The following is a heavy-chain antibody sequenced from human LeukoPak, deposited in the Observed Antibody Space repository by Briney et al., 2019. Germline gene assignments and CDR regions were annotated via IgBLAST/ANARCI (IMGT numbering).Heavy chain of an antibody. Sequence: ASLKVSCKAFGYTFTGYYMHWVRQAPGQGLEWMGWINPNNGDTNYAQKFQGKVTMTRDTSISTAYMELNRLTSDDTAVYYCARARGTGGIGPDYWGQGTLVTVSS. J-gene: IGHJ4*02. V-gene: IGHV1-2*02. CDR3: ARARGTGGIGPDY. D-gene: IGHD2-8*02. CDR1: GYTFTGYY. CDR2: INPNNGDT.